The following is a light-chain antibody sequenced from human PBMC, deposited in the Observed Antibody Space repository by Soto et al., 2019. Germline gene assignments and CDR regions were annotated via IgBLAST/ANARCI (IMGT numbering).Light chain of an antibody. CDR2: EVS. CDR3: RPYTSSSTRV. J-gene: IGLJ3*02. CDR1: SSDVGGYNY. V-gene: IGLV2-14*01. Sequence: QSALTQPASVSGSPGQSITISCTGTSSDVGGYNYVSWYQQHPGKAPKLMIYEVSNRTSGVSNRFSGSKSGNTASLAISGLQAEDLADSSGRPYTSSSTRVFGGGTKVTVL.